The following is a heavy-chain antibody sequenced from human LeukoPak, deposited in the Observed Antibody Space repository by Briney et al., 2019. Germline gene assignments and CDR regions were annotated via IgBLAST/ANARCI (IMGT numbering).Heavy chain of an antibody. J-gene: IGHJ4*02. CDR2: IKQDGREK. Sequence: GGSLRLSCTASGFTFDDYGMSWVRQAPGKGLEWVANIKQDGREKYYVDSVRGRFTISRDNAKNSLYLQMNSLRAEDTAVYYCARFRTAMQLCKGYYFDYWGQGTLVTVSS. V-gene: IGHV3-7*01. D-gene: IGHD5-18*01. CDR3: ARFRTAMQLCKGYYFDY. CDR1: GFTFDDYG.